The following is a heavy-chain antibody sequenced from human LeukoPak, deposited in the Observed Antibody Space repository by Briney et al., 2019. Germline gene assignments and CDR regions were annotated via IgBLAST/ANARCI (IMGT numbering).Heavy chain of an antibody. CDR3: AELGITMIGGV. Sequence: GGSLRLSCAASGSTFSSYWLTWVRQAPGKGLEWVANIKQDGSEKFYVDSVKGRFTISRDSAKNSLYLQMNSLRAEDTAVYYCAELGITMIGGVWGKGTTVTISS. V-gene: IGHV3-7*01. CDR2: IKQDGSEK. D-gene: IGHD3-10*02. CDR1: GSTFSSYW. J-gene: IGHJ6*04.